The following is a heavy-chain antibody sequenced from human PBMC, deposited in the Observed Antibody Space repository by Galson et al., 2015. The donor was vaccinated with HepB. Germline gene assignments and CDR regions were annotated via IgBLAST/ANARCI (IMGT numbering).Heavy chain of an antibody. CDR3: ASGFGNFDY. Sequence: SLRLSCAGSGVTFSSYWMSWVRQAPGKGLEWVANIKQDGSEKNYVDSVKGRFTISRDNAKNSLYLQMNSLRAEDTAVYYCASGFGNFDYWGQGTLVTVSS. V-gene: IGHV3-7*01. J-gene: IGHJ4*02. CDR2: IKQDGSEK. D-gene: IGHD3-10*01. CDR1: GVTFSSYW.